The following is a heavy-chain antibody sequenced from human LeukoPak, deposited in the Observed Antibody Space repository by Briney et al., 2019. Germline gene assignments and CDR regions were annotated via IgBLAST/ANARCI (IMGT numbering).Heavy chain of an antibody. CDR3: VGVGGYDSSGFLDY. CDR1: GFTFSNDG. V-gene: IGHV3-30*03. Sequence: GRSLRLSCAASGFTFSNDGMYWVRQAPGRGLEWVALISYDGSDKHYADSVKGRFTVSRDNSKNTLYLQMNSLSRDDTAVYYCVGVGGYDSSGFLDYWGQGTLVTVSS. CDR2: ISYDGSDK. D-gene: IGHD3-22*01. J-gene: IGHJ4*02.